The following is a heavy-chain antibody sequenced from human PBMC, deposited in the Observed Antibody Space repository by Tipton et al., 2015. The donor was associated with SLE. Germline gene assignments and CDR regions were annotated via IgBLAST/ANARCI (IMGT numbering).Heavy chain of an antibody. D-gene: IGHD5-18*01. V-gene: IGHV1-2*02. CDR1: GYTFTGYY. CDR3: AREGSYGSFDY. J-gene: IGHJ4*02. Sequence: QLVQSGAEVKKPGASVKVSCKASGYTFTGYYMHWVRQAPGQGLEWMGWINPNSGGTNYAQKFQGRVTITTDESTSTAYMELSSLRSEDTAVYYCAREGSYGSFDYWGQGTLVTVSS. CDR2: INPNSGGT.